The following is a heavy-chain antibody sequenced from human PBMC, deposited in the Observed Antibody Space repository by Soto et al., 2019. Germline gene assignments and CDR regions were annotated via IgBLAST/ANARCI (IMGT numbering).Heavy chain of an antibody. CDR3: ALEPTGTAGFDY. J-gene: IGHJ4*02. CDR1: GHTFTGHH. V-gene: IGHV1-2*02. CDR2: IDLDIGDT. D-gene: IGHD3-10*01. Sequence: QVQMVQSGAEVKKPGATVKVSCKAPGHTFTGHHMHLERQAPGQGLEWMGLIDLDIGDTKYAQKFQGRVTSTSDTSITTTYMELLGLRSDDTAVYYCALEPTGTAGFDYWGQGTLVTVSS.